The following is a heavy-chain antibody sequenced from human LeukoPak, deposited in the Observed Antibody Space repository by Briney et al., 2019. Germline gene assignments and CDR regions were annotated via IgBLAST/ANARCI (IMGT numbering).Heavy chain of an antibody. CDR1: GGSFSGYY. D-gene: IGHD2-15*01. V-gene: IGHV4-34*01. Sequence: SETLSLTCAVYGGSFSGYYWSWIRQPPGKGLEWIGEINHSGSTNYNPSLKSRVTISVDTSKNQFSLKLSSVTAADTAVYYCARSKELGGSFDYWGQGTLVTVSS. CDR3: ARSKELGGSFDY. J-gene: IGHJ4*02. CDR2: INHSGST.